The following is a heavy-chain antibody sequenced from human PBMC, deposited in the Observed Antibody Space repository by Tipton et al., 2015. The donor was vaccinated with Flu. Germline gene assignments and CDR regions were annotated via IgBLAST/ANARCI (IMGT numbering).Heavy chain of an antibody. D-gene: IGHD3-10*01. J-gene: IGHJ3*02. V-gene: IGHV4-59*01. CDR1: YNSISTYS. CDR3: ARWFGERRAFDI. Sequence: TLSLTCTVSYNSISTYSWAWIRQPPAKGLEWIGSFSYTGNSDYNPSLKSRVTISRDTSKNQFSLELRSVTAADTAVYYCARWFGERRAFDIWGQGIMVTVSS. CDR2: FSYTGNS.